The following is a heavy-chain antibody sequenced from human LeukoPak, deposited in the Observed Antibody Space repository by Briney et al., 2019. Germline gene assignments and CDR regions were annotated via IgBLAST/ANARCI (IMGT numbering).Heavy chain of an antibody. J-gene: IGHJ4*02. CDR1: GFTFSSYA. CDR3: AKDREAAAGLFDY. D-gene: IGHD6-13*01. Sequence: PGGSLRLXCAASGFTFSSYAMSWDRQAPGKGLEWVSAISGSGGSTYYADSVKGRFTISRDNSKNTLYLQMNSLRAEDTAVYYCAKDREAAAGLFDYWGQGTLVTVSS. CDR2: ISGSGGST. V-gene: IGHV3-23*01.